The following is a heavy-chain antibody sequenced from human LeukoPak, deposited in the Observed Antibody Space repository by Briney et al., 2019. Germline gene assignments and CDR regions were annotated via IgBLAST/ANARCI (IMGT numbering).Heavy chain of an antibody. Sequence: GGSLRLSCAASGFTFSSYGMHWVRQAPGKGLEWVAVIWYDGSNKYYADSVKGRFTISRDNAKITLYLNMNRLRAEDTAVYYCARGKGAYYYFDYWGQGTLVTVSS. CDR1: GFTFSSYG. CDR3: ARGKGAYYYFDY. J-gene: IGHJ4*02. V-gene: IGHV3-33*01. D-gene: IGHD2-8*01. CDR2: IWYDGSNK.